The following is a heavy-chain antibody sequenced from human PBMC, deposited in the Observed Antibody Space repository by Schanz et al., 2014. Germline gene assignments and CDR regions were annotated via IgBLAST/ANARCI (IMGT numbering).Heavy chain of an antibody. V-gene: IGHV3-30*02. D-gene: IGHD3-16*01. CDR2: IRYDASNE. J-gene: IGHJ6*02. CDR3: AKALKPYIASRNGLDV. CDR1: GFTFSNCG. Sequence: QVQLVESGGGVVQPGKSLRLSCAASGFTFSNCGMHWVRQAPGKGLEWVAFIRYDASNEYYADSVKGRFTISRDNSKNTLYLQMNSLRPDDTAVYYCAKALKPYIASRNGLDVWGHGTTVTVSS.